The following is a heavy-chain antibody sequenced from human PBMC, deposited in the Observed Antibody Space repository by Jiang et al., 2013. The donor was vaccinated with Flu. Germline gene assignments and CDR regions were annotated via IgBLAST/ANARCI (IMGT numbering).Heavy chain of an antibody. V-gene: IGHV3-15*01. CDR1: GFTFSNAW. J-gene: IGHJ6*02. CDR3: TTDKGGYDFYYYYGMDV. CDR2: IKSKTDGGTT. D-gene: IGHD5-12*01. Sequence: VQLLESGGGLVKPGGSLRLSCAASGFTFSNAWMSWVRQAPGKGLEWVGRIKSKTDGGTTDYAAPVKGRFTISRDDSKNTLYLQMNSLKTEDTAVYYCTTDKGGYDFYYYYGMDVWGQGTTVTVSS.